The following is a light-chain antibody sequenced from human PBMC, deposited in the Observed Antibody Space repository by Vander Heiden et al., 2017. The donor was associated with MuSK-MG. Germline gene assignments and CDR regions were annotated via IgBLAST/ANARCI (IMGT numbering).Light chain of an antibody. CDR2: GAS. J-gene: IGKJ2*01. CDR3: QQYYSTPYT. CDR1: QSVLCDNSNNKNY. Sequence: DIVMTQSPDSLAVSLGERATISCKSSQSVLCDNSNNKNYLNWYQQKPGQPPNLLINGASARVSGVPDRFSGSGSGTDFTLTISSLQAEDVAVYYCQQYYSTPYTFGRGARLEIK. V-gene: IGKV4-1*01.